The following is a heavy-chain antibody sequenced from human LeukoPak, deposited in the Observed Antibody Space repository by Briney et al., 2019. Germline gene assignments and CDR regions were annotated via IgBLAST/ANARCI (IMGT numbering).Heavy chain of an antibody. V-gene: IGHV4-61*02. Sequence: PSETLSLTCTVSGGSISSSSYYWSWIRQPAGKGLEWIGRIYTSGSTNYNPSLKSRVTISVDTSKNQFSLKLSSVTAADTAVYYCAREPDYDFWSGYTNWFDPWGQGTLVTVSS. D-gene: IGHD3-3*01. CDR3: AREPDYDFWSGYTNWFDP. J-gene: IGHJ5*02. CDR2: IYTSGST. CDR1: GGSISSSSYY.